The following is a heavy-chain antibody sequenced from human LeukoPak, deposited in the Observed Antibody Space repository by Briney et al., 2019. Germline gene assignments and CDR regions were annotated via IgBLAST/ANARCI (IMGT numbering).Heavy chain of an antibody. CDR1: GFTFSSYS. CDR3: ARKVQLERRGDAFDI. J-gene: IGHJ3*02. CDR2: ISSSSTI. D-gene: IGHD1-1*01. V-gene: IGHV3-48*01. Sequence: GGSLRLSCAASGFTFSSYSMNWVRQAPGKGLEWVSYISSSSTIYYADSVKGRFTISRDNAKNSLYLQMNSLRAEDTAVYYCARKVQLERRGDAFDIWGQGTMVTVSS.